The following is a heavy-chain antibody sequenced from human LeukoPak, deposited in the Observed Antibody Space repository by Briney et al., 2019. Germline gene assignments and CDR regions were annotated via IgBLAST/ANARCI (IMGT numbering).Heavy chain of an antibody. D-gene: IGHD3-16*01. V-gene: IGHV4-59*01. J-gene: IGHJ4*02. Sequence: SETLSLTCSVSGDSFTTYQWTWLRQPPGKGLEWIGYLFQWEYQLQPPLKSRVTISGGTSNNQFSLKLNSVTAADTAVYYCARVGRGDHTWGSYYCDHWGQGTLVSVSS. CDR3: ARVGRGDHTWGSYYCDH. CDR1: GDSFTTYQ. CDR2: LFQWEY.